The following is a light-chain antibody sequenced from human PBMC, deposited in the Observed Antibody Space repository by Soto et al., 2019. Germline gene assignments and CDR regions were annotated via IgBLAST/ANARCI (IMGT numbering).Light chain of an antibody. CDR3: QQRSNWPVT. Sequence: EIVLTQSPGTLSLSPGERATLSCRASQSVSSSLLAWYQQKPGQAPRLLIYGASSRATGIPDRFSGSGSGTDFTLTISRLEPEDFAVYYCQQRSNWPVTFGQGTRLEIK. CDR2: GAS. CDR1: QSVSSSL. V-gene: IGKV3D-20*02. J-gene: IGKJ5*01.